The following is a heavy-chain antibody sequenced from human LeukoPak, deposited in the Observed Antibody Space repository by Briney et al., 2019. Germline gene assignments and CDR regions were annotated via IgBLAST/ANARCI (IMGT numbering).Heavy chain of an antibody. CDR1: GGSISSYY. CDR2: IHYSGST. V-gene: IGHV4-59*01. CDR3: ARTTEDCSSTSCYQYWFDP. D-gene: IGHD2-2*01. J-gene: IGHJ5*02. Sequence: SETLSLTCNVSGGSISSYYWSWIRQPPGKGLEWIGYIHYSGSTSYNPSLKSRVTISVDTSKNQISLKVRSVTAADTAVYYCARTTEDCSSTSCYQYWFDPWGQGTLVTVSS.